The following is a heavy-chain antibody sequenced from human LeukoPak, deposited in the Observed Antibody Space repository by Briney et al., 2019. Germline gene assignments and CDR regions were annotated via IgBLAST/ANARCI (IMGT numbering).Heavy chain of an antibody. D-gene: IGHD3-10*01. CDR3: ASQGGPGEFDY. CDR1: GGSISSSSNY. V-gene: IGHV4-39*01. CDR2: IYYSGST. J-gene: IGHJ4*02. Sequence: PSETLSLTCTVSGGSISSSSNYWGWIRQPPGEGLEWIGSIYYSGSTYYNPSLKSRVTISVDTSKNQFSLKLTSVTAADTAVYYCASQGGPGEFDYWGQGTLVTVSS.